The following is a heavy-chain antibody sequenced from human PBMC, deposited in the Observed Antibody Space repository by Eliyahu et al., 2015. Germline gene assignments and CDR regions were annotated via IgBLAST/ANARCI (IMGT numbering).Heavy chain of an antibody. CDR2: TYYRSKWYY. Sequence: QVQLQQSGPGLVKPSQTXXLXXXISGXSVSTNTAAAWNWIRQSPSRGLEWLGRTYYRSKWYYDYAVSVKSRITINPDTSKNQFSLQLNSVTPEDTAVYYCARGTRNAFDIWGQGTMVTVSS. CDR1: GXSVSTNTAAA. D-gene: IGHD1/OR15-1a*01. CDR3: ARGTRNAFDI. J-gene: IGHJ3*02. V-gene: IGHV6-1*01.